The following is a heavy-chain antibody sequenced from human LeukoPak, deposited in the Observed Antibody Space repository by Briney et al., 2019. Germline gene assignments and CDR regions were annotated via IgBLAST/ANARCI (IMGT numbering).Heavy chain of an antibody. CDR3: AMTPGPGYGSGSYFWFPEPHI. CDR1: GVIFSNYW. CDR2: INRDGSST. Sequence: GGSLRLSCAASGVIFSNYWMHWVRQAPGKGLVWVSRINRDGSSTSYADSVKGRFTISRDNSKNTLYLQMNSLRAEDTAVYYCAMTPGPGYGSGSYFWFPEPHIWGQGTLVTVSS. J-gene: IGHJ4*02. D-gene: IGHD3-10*01. V-gene: IGHV3-74*01.